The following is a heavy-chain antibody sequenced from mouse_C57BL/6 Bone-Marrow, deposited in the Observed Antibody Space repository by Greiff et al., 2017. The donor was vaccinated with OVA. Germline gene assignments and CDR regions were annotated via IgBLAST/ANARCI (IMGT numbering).Heavy chain of an antibody. CDR3: AKWLTGRAWFAY. V-gene: IGHV1-81*01. D-gene: IGHD4-1*01. CDR1: GYTFTSYG. Sequence: QVQLKESGAELARPGASVKLSCKASGYTFTSYGISWVKQRTGQGLEWIGEIYPRSGNTYYNEKFKGKATLTADKSSSTAYMELRSLTSEDSAVYFCAKWLTGRAWFAYWGQGTLVTVSA. CDR2: IYPRSGNT. J-gene: IGHJ3*01.